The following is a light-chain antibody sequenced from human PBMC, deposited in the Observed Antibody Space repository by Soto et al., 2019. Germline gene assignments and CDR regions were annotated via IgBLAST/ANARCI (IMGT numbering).Light chain of an antibody. CDR2: DVT. Sequence: QSVLTQPASVSGSPGQSITISCTGTSSDVGGYNYVSWYQQHPGKAPKLMIYDVTNRPSGVSNRFSGFKSGNTASLTIFGLQAEDEADYYCSSYTSSSTLVFGGGTKLTVL. CDR1: SSDVGGYNY. CDR3: SSYTSSSTLV. V-gene: IGLV2-14*01. J-gene: IGLJ2*01.